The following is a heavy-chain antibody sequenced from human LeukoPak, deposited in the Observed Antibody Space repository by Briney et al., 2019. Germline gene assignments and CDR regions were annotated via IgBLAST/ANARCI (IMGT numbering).Heavy chain of an antibody. Sequence: PGVSLRLSCAPSGFTFSGFAMSWVRRTPGKGLDWVSGISGSGDNTLYADSVKGRFTISRDNSKNTLYLEMNSLRAEDTAIYYCAKMKGHPLPKYYMDVWGQGTTVTVSS. CDR3: AKMKGHPLPKYYMDV. D-gene: IGHD1-26*01. J-gene: IGHJ6*01. CDR2: ISGSGDNT. CDR1: GFTFSGFA. V-gene: IGHV3-23*01.